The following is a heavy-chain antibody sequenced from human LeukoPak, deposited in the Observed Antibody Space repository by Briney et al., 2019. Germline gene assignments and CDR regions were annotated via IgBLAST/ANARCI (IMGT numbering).Heavy chain of an antibody. Sequence: PSETLSLACTVSGGSISSYYWSWIRQPPGKGLEWIGYIYYSGSTNYNPSLKSRVTISVDTSKNQFSLKLSSVTAADTAVYYCARGLLATVVRGQSWFDPWGQGTLVTVSS. CDR2: IYYSGST. CDR3: ARGLLATVVRGQSWFDP. D-gene: IGHD3-10*01. J-gene: IGHJ5*02. V-gene: IGHV4-59*01. CDR1: GGSISSYY.